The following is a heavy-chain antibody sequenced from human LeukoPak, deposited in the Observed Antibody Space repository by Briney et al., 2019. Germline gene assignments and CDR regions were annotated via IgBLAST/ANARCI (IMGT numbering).Heavy chain of an antibody. D-gene: IGHD4-17*01. CDR1: GGSISSGGYS. Sequence: SQTLSLTCAVSGGSISSGGYSWSWIRQPPGKGLEWIGYIYHSGSTYYNPSLKSRVTISVDTSKNQFSLKLSSVTAADTAVYYCATGDYRYYYYGMDVWGQGTTVTVSS. V-gene: IGHV4-30-2*02. CDR3: ATGDYRYYYYGMDV. CDR2: IYHSGST. J-gene: IGHJ6*02.